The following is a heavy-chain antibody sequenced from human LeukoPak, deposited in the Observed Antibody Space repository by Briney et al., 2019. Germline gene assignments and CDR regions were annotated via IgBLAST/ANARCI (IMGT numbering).Heavy chain of an antibody. J-gene: IGHJ3*02. D-gene: IGHD6-13*01. CDR2: IYYSGST. CDR1: GSSISSGGYY. Sequence: PSQTLSLTCTVSGSSISSGGYYWGWIRQHPGKGLEWIGYIYYSGSTYYNPSLKSRVTISVDTSKNQFSLKLSSVTAADTAVYYCAREMGIAAAAPGAFDIWGQGTMVTVSS. V-gene: IGHV4-31*03. CDR3: AREMGIAAAAPGAFDI.